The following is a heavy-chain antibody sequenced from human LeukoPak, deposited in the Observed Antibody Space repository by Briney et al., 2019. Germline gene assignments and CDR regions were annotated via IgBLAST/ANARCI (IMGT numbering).Heavy chain of an antibody. CDR3: ARGVEWLQSSEYFDY. CDR2: IYYRGST. J-gene: IGHJ4*02. D-gene: IGHD5-24*01. V-gene: IGHV4-61*08. CDR1: GGSISSGGYS. Sequence: SETLSLTCAVSGGSISSGGYSWSWIRQPPGKGLEWIGYIYYRGSTNYNPSLKSRVTISVDTSKNQFSLKLSSVTAADTAVYYCARGVEWLQSSEYFDYWGQGTLVTVSS.